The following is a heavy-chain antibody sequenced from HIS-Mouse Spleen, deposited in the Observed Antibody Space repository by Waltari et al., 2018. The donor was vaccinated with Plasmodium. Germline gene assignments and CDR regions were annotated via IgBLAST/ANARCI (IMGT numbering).Heavy chain of an antibody. V-gene: IGHV4-38-2*02. CDR3: ARSLGIASSYWYFDL. CDR1: GYSISSGYY. Sequence: QVQLQESGPGLVKPSETLSLTCTVSGYSISSGYYWGWIQQPPGKGLEWIGSIYHSGSTYYNPSPKSRVTISVDTSKNQCSLKLGSVTAADTAVYYCARSLGIASSYWYFDLWGRGTLVTVSS. D-gene: IGHD2-15*01. J-gene: IGHJ2*01. CDR2: IYHSGST.